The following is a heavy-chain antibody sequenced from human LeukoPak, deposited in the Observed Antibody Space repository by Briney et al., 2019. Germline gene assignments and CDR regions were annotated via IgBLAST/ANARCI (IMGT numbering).Heavy chain of an antibody. V-gene: IGHV3-30*02. D-gene: IGHD3-22*01. Sequence: GGYLSLSCSASGFIFSNNGMHWVRQAPGKGLVGMAFIRYDGSNKYYADYGKGRFTISRDNSKNTLYLQMNSLRAEDSAVYYCAKDPRSSYYDSSGYCDYWGQGTLVTVSS. CDR3: AKDPRSSYYDSSGYCDY. CDR2: IRYDGSNK. CDR1: GFIFSNNG. J-gene: IGHJ4*02.